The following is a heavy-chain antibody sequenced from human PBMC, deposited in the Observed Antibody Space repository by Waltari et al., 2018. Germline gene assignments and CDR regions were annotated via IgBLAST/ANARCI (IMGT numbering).Heavy chain of an antibody. CDR3: ARSDWFDP. J-gene: IGHJ5*02. Sequence: EVQLVESGGGLVQPGGSLRLSFAAYGFSFRNSWMHWVRQAPGKGLVWVSRIKGDGSEIYYADSVKGRFIISRDNAKNTLYLQMNSLRDDDTALYYCARSDWFDPWGQGTLVTVSS. CDR2: IKGDGSEI. V-gene: IGHV3-74*01. CDR1: GFSFRNSW.